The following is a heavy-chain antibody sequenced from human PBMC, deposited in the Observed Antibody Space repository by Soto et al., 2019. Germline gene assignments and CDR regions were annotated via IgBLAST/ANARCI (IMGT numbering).Heavy chain of an antibody. D-gene: IGHD6-19*01. J-gene: IGHJ4*02. CDR1: GGPISGSY. CDR3: ARSVAVPGAHIDY. CDR2: VYYTGST. V-gene: IGHV4-59*01. Sequence: PSETLSLTCSVSGGPISGSYWSWIRQSPGKGLEWLGYVYYTGSTNYRPSLRSRVSISVDTTKNECSLRLSSVTAADTAVYFCARSVAVPGAHIDYWGQGTQVTVSS.